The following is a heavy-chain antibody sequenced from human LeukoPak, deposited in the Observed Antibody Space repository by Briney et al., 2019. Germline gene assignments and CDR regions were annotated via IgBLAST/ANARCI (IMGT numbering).Heavy chain of an antibody. V-gene: IGHV1-18*01. D-gene: IGHD3-9*01. J-gene: IGHJ3*02. CDR1: GYTFTSYG. CDR2: ISAYNGNT. CDR3: ARDRFDWLRGPDVFDI. Sequence: GASVKVSCKASGYTFTSYGISWVRQAPGQGLEWMGWISAYNGNTNYAQKLQGRVTMTTDTSTSTAYMELRSLRSDDTAVYYCARDRFDWLRGPDVFDIWGQGTMVTVSS.